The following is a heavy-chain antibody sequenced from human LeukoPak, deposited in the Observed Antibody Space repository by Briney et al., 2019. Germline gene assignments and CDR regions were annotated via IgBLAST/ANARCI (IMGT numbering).Heavy chain of an antibody. CDR1: GFTFSDYY. V-gene: IGHV3-11*06. CDR2: ISSSSSYT. CDR3: ARDPSRGKYGSGPHTDAFDI. D-gene: IGHD3-10*01. J-gene: IGHJ3*02. Sequence: GGSLRLSCAASGFTFSDYYMSWIRQAPGKGLEWASYISSSSSYTNYADSVKGRFTISRDNAKNSLYLQMNSLRAEDTAVYYCARDPSRGKYGSGPHTDAFDIWGQGTMVTVSS.